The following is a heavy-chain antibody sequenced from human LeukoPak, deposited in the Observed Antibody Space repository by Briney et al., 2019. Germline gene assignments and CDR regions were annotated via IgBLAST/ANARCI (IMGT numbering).Heavy chain of an antibody. Sequence: GGSLRLSCAASGFTFSDYTMNWGRQAAGKGLEWVSSISGSSSYVYYADSVKGRFTIFRDNAKNSLSLQMNSLRAEDTAVYYCARFEIYSSSAGLGWGQGTMGTVSS. D-gene: IGHD6-6*01. CDR2: ISGSSSYV. J-gene: IGHJ3*01. CDR1: GFTFSDYT. CDR3: ARFEIYSSSAGLG. V-gene: IGHV3-21*06.